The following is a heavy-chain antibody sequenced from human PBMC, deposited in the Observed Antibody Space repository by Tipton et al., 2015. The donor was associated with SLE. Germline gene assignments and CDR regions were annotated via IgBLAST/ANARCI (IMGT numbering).Heavy chain of an antibody. CDR1: GGSISSSPYY. CDR2: VYSGGST. V-gene: IGHV4-39*07. D-gene: IGHD3-3*01. CDR3: AVQSSGSARADL. Sequence: TLSLTCTVSGGSISSSPYYWAWIRQPPGKGLEWIGTVYSGGSTYHIPSLKTRVTISVDTSRNQFSLMLSSVTAADTAMYYCAVQSSGSARADLWGQGTLVTVSS. J-gene: IGHJ4*02.